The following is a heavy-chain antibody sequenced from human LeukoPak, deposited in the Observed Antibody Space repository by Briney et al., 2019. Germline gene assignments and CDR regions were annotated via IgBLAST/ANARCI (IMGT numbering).Heavy chain of an antibody. J-gene: IGHJ5*02. V-gene: IGHV4-59*02. CDR1: GASVSNYF. CDR3: ARGAKADT. D-gene: IGHD2-15*01. CDR2: IYYSGSA. Sequence: NPSDTLSLTCTVSGASVSNYFWSWIRQPPGKGLEWIGYIYYSGSANYNPSLKSRVTISIDTSKNQFSLKLTSVTAADTAVYYCARGAKADTWGQGTLVTVSS.